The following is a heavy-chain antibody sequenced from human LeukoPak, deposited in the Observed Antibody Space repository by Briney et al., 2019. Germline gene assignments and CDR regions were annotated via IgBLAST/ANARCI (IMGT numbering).Heavy chain of an antibody. Sequence: PGGSLRLSCAASGFIFSNYWMTWVRQAPGKGLEWAANIKQDGSEKYYVDSVKGRFTISRDNAKRSLYLQMNSLRAEDTAVYYCTRNRLVGGSDPWGQGTLVTVSS. V-gene: IGHV3-7*01. CDR2: IKQDGSEK. CDR3: TRNRLVGGSDP. J-gene: IGHJ5*02. D-gene: IGHD1-14*01. CDR1: GFIFSNYW.